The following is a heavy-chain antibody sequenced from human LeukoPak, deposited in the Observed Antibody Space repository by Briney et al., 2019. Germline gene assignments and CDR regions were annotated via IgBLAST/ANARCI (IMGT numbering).Heavy chain of an antibody. CDR3: ARDRRARGFFDY. V-gene: IGHV4-30-4*01. Sequence: SQTLSLTCTVSGGSISSGDYYWSWIRQPPGKGLEGIGYIYYSGSTYYNPSLKSRVTISVDTSKNQFSLKLSSVTAADTAVYYCARDRRARGFFDYWGQGTLVTVSS. J-gene: IGHJ4*02. CDR1: GGSISSGDYY. CDR2: IYYSGST.